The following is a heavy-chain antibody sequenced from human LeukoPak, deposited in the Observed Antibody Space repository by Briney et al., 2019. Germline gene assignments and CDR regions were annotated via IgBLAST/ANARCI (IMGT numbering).Heavy chain of an antibody. D-gene: IGHD1-26*01. V-gene: IGHV3-7*04. J-gene: IGHJ1*01. Sequence: GGSLRLSCAASEFTFSSYWMSWVRQAPGKGLEWVANIKQDGSEKYYVDSVKGRFTISRDNAKNSLYLQMNSLRAEDTAVYYCAKDSGSYFEYFQHWGQGTLVTVSS. CDR1: EFTFSSYW. CDR3: AKDSGSYFEYFQH. CDR2: IKQDGSEK.